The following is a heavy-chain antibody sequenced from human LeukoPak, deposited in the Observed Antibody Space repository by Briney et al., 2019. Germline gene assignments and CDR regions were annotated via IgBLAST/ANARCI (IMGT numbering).Heavy chain of an antibody. Sequence: ASVKVSCKASGGTFSSYAISWVRQAPGQGLEWMGRIIPILGIANYAQKFQGRVTITADKSTSTAYMELSSLRSEDTAVYYCARGSATLTAPLDYWGQGTLVTVSS. CDR3: ARGSATLTAPLDY. J-gene: IGHJ4*02. CDR1: GGTFSSYA. D-gene: IGHD3-9*01. V-gene: IGHV1-69*04. CDR2: IIPILGIA.